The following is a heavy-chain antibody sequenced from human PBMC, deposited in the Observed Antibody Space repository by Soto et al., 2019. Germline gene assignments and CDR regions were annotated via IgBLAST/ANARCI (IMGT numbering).Heavy chain of an antibody. Sequence: SETLSLTCTVSGGSISSGGYYWSWIRQHPGKGLEWIGYIYYSGSTYYNPSLKSRVTISVDTSKNQFSLKLSSVTAADTAVYYCARVNLAYCGGDCYNFDYWGQGTLVTVSS. CDR3: ARVNLAYCGGDCYNFDY. J-gene: IGHJ4*02. CDR1: GGSISSGGYY. V-gene: IGHV4-31*03. CDR2: IYYSGST. D-gene: IGHD2-21*02.